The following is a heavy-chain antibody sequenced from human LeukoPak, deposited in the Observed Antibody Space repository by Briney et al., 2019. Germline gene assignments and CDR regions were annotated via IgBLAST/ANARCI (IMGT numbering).Heavy chain of an antibody. CDR2: ISAYNGNT. Sequence: ASVKVSCKASGYTFVGYFMHGVRQAPGQGLEWMGWISAYNGNTNYAQKLQGRVTMTTDTSTSTAYMELRSLRSDDTAVYYCARVKLDCSGGSCYFDYWGQGTLVTVSS. D-gene: IGHD2-15*01. CDR3: ARVKLDCSGGSCYFDY. V-gene: IGHV1-18*04. J-gene: IGHJ4*02. CDR1: GYTFVGYF.